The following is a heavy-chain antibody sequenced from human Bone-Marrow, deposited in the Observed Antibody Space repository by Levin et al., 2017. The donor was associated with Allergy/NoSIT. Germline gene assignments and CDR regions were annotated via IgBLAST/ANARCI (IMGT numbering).Heavy chain of an antibody. CDR1: GGSITSGGYY. V-gene: IGHV4-31*03. Sequence: LSLTCTVSGGSITSGGYYWSWIRQHPGKGLEWIGYISYSGSTSSNPSLKSRVTISEDTSKNQLSLKLRSVTVADTAVYYCARDSRTARRVMDVWGHGTTVTVSS. CDR3: ARDSRTARRVMDV. D-gene: IGHD6-6*01. CDR2: ISYSGST. J-gene: IGHJ6*02.